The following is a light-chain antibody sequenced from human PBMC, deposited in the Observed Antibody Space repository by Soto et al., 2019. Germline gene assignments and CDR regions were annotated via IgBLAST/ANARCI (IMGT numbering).Light chain of an antibody. CDR2: DVS. J-gene: IGLJ1*01. Sequence: QSALTQPASVSGSPGQSITISCTGTSSDVGGYNYVSWYQQHPGKAPKLMIYDVSNRPSGVSNRFSGSKSGNTASLTISGLQAEDEDDYYCSSFTTSSTLYVFGTGTNVTVL. CDR3: SSFTTSSTLYV. V-gene: IGLV2-14*01. CDR1: SSDVGGYNY.